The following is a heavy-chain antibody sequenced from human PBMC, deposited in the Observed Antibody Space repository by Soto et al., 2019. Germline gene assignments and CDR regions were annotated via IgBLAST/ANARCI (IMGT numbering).Heavy chain of an antibody. D-gene: IGHD4-17*01. CDR3: ARDYYGDYVYYFDY. V-gene: IGHV1-69*04. Sequence: GASVKVSCKASGGTFSSYTISWVRQAPGQGLEWMGRIIPILGIANYAQKFQGRVTITADKSTSTAYVELSSLRSEDTAVYYCARDYYGDYVYYFDYWGQGTLVTVSS. J-gene: IGHJ4*02. CDR1: GGTFSSYT. CDR2: IIPILGIA.